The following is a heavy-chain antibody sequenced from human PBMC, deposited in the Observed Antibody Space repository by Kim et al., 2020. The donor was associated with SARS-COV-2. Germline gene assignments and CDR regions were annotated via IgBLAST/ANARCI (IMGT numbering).Heavy chain of an antibody. Sequence: GGSLRLSCAASGFTVSSNYMSWVRQAPGKGLEWVSVIYSGGSTYYADSVKGRFTISRDNSKNTLYLQMNSLRAEDTAVYYCARGVSPLWFGELWKKLDAFDIWGQGTMVTVSS. CDR2: IYSGGST. V-gene: IGHV3-53*01. CDR3: ARGVSPLWFGELWKKLDAFDI. CDR1: GFTVSSNY. J-gene: IGHJ3*02. D-gene: IGHD3-10*01.